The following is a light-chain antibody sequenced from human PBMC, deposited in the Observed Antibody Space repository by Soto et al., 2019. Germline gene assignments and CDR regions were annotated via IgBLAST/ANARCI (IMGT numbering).Light chain of an antibody. J-gene: IGKJ3*01. Sequence: EIVLTQSPGTPSLSPGERATLSCRASQSVSSSYLAWYQQKPGQAPRPLIYGASSRAIGIPDRFSGSGSGTDFTLTISRLQPEDFAVYYCQQYSNSPFTFGPGTKVDIK. CDR1: QSVSSSY. V-gene: IGKV3-20*01. CDR2: GAS. CDR3: QQYSNSPFT.